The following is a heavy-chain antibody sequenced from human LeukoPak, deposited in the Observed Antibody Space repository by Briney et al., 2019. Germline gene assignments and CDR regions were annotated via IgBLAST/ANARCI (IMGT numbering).Heavy chain of an antibody. CDR2: ISGSGGST. CDR3: AKAPHYDILTGYYTGYFDY. D-gene: IGHD3-9*01. Sequence: QPGGSLRLSCAASGFTFSSYAMSWVRQAPGKGLEWVSAISGSGGSTYYADSVKGRFTISRDNSKNTLYLQMNSLRAEDTAVYYCAKAPHYDILTGYYTGYFDYWGQGTLVTVSS. J-gene: IGHJ4*02. CDR1: GFTFSSYA. V-gene: IGHV3-23*01.